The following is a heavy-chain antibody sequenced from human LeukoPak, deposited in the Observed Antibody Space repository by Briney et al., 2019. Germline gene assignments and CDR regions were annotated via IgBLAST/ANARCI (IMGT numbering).Heavy chain of an antibody. V-gene: IGHV3-21*01. CDR1: GFTFSSYS. CDR3: ARAPPYCGGDCSDWYLDL. D-gene: IGHD2-21*02. Sequence: GGSLRLSCAASGFTFSSYSMNWVRQAAGKGLEWVSSISRGSGSIYYADSMKGRFTISRDNAKNSLYLQMNSLRVEGTAVYYCARAPPYCGGDCSDWYLDLWGRGTLVTVSS. CDR2: ISRGSGSI. J-gene: IGHJ2*01.